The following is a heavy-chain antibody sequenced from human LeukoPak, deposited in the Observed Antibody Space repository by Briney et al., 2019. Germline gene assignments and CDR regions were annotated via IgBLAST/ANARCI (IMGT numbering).Heavy chain of an antibody. D-gene: IGHD3-3*01. Sequence: SETLSLTCTVSGGSIRSYYWSWIRQPPGKGLEWIGYIYYSGSTNYNPSLKSRVTISVDTSKNQFSLKLSSVTAADTAVYYCARTIFGVVIYFDYWGQGTLVTVSS. V-gene: IGHV4-59*01. CDR3: ARTIFGVVIYFDY. CDR2: IYYSGST. CDR1: GGSIRSYY. J-gene: IGHJ4*02.